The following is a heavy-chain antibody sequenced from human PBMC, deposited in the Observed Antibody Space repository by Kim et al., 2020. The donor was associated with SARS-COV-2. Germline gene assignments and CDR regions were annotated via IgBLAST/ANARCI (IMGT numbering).Heavy chain of an antibody. CDR3: ARDLMDYGDYAWYFDL. Sequence: SVKGRFTITRDNSKNTLYLEMNSLRAEETAEYYCARDLMDYGDYAWYFDLWGRGTLVTVSS. V-gene: IGHV3-30*01. D-gene: IGHD4-17*01. J-gene: IGHJ2*01.